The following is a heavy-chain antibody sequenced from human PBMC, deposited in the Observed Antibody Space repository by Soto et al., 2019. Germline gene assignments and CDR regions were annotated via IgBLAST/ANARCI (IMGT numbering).Heavy chain of an antibody. D-gene: IGHD5-18*01. CDR3: ARGGDTSIYFMDV. CDR1: GFTFSRFD. CDR2: IGTTGDT. J-gene: IGHJ6*03. Sequence: EVQLVESGGGLVQPGGSLRLSCAASGFTFSRFDMHWVRQATGKGLEWVSSIGTTGDTYYPGSAKGRFTISRENAKNSLYLQMNSLRDGDTAVYYCARGGDTSIYFMDVWGKGTTVTVSS. V-gene: IGHV3-13*01.